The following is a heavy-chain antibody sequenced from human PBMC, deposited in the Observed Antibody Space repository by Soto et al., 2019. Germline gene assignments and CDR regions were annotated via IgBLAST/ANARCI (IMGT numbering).Heavy chain of an antibody. D-gene: IGHD1-7*01. CDR3: ARATYNWNYSTVGSPFDP. Sequence: ASVKVSCKASGYTFTGYYMHWVRQAPGQGLEWMGWINPNSGGTNYAQKFQGWVTMTRDTSISTAYMELSRLRSDDTAVYYCARATYNWNYSTVGSPFDPWCQGTLVTVS. CDR2: INPNSGGT. V-gene: IGHV1-2*04. J-gene: IGHJ5*02. CDR1: GYTFTGYY.